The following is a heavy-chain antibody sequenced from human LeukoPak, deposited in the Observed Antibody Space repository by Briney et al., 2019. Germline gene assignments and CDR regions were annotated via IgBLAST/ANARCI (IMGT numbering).Heavy chain of an antibody. CDR3: ATGRYVGAIDY. D-gene: IGHD1-1*01. Sequence: ASVKVSCKVSGYTLTELSMHWVRQAPGKGLEWMGGFDPEDGETIYAQKFQGRVTMTKDTSTDTAYMELSSLRSEDTAVYYCATGRYVGAIDYWGQGTLVTVSS. J-gene: IGHJ4*02. CDR2: FDPEDGET. CDR1: GYTLTELS. V-gene: IGHV1-24*01.